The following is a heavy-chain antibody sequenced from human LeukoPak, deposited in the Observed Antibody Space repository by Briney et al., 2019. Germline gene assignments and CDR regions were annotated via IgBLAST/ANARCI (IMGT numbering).Heavy chain of an antibody. J-gene: IGHJ6*02. CDR2: INAAGDDM. CDR3: AKGIFGATHNGIDV. Sequence: GGSLRLSCVASGFTFPTYSMAWVRQAPGKGLDWVSSINAAGDDMYYADSVKGRFSISRDNLKNTLYLQMHSLRAEDRAIYYCAKGIFGATHNGIDVWGQGTAVTVSS. D-gene: IGHD3-3*01. CDR1: GFTFPTYS. V-gene: IGHV3-23*01.